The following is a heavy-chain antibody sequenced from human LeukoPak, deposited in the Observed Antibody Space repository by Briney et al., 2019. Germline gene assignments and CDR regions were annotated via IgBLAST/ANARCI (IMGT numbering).Heavy chain of an antibody. V-gene: IGHV1-24*01. Sequence: ASVKVFCKVSGYTLTELSMHWVRQAPGKGLEWMGGFDPEDGETIYAQKFQGRVTMTEGTSTDAAYMELSSLRSEDTAVYYCATSRXTIFGEPPEKAYYGMDVWGQGTTVTVSS. J-gene: IGHJ6*02. CDR2: FDPEDGET. CDR1: GYTLTELS. CDR3: ATSRXTIFGEPPEKAYYGMDV. D-gene: IGHD3-3*01.